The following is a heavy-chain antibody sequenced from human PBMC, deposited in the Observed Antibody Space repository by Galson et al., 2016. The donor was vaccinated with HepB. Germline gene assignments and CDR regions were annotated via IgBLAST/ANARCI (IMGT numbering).Heavy chain of an antibody. CDR2: IIPIFSTA. CDR1: GYTFTTYA. CDR3: ASLASESYISGWAHNWFDP. V-gene: IGHV1-69*13. Sequence: SVKVSCKASGYTFTTYAINWVRQAPGQGLEWMGGIIPIFSTANYAQKFQGRLTIIADESTTTAYMELSSLRFEDTAVYYCASLASESYISGWAHNWFDPWGQGTLVTVSS. J-gene: IGHJ5*02. D-gene: IGHD6-19*01.